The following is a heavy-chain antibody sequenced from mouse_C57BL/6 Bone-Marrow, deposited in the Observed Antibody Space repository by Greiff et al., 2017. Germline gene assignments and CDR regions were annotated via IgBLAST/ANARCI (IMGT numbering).Heavy chain of an antibody. Sequence: QVQLQQPGAELVKPGASVKLSCKASGYTFTSYWMQWVKQRPGQGLEWIGEIDPSDSYTNYNQKFKGKATLTVDTSSSTAYMQLSSLTSEDSAVXYCARSGRDWFAYWGQGTLVTVSA. CDR2: IDPSDSYT. CDR1: GYTFTSYW. J-gene: IGHJ3*01. CDR3: ARSGRDWFAY. D-gene: IGHD3-1*01. V-gene: IGHV1-50*01.